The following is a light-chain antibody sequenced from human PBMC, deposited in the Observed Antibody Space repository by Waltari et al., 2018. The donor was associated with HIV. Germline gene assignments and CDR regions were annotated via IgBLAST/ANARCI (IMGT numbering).Light chain of an antibody. J-gene: IGKJ4*01. Sequence: DVVMTQSPHSLAVSLGERATINCKSRPSVLDSSNSNNFLAWYQQKPRQPTKLLIYRVSTRDSGVPDRFSGSGSGTNFTLTISRLQAEDVAVYYCQQYYSTPLTFGGGTKVEIK. CDR3: QQYYSTPLT. CDR1: PSVLDSSNSNNF. V-gene: IGKV4-1*01. CDR2: RVS.